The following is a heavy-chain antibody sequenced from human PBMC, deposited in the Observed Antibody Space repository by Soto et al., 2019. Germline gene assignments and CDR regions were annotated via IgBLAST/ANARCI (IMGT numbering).Heavy chain of an antibody. J-gene: IGHJ5*02. CDR3: ARDISSGTNVAAIRSFAP. Sequence: QVQLQESGPGLVKPSETLSLTCTVSGGSISSYYWSWIRQPPGKGLEWIGYIYYSGSTNYNPSLMSRNTISSDTSKNQVSLKLSSVTAADTALYYGARDISSGTNVAAIRSFAPWGQGTLVAVSS. V-gene: IGHV4-59*12. D-gene: IGHD1-7*01. CDR2: IYYSGST. CDR1: GGSISSYY.